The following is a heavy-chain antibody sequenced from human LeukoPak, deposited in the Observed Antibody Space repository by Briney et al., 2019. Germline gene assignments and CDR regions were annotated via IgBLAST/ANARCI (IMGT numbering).Heavy chain of an antibody. D-gene: IGHD1-26*01. CDR3: ATSWEWELLGRFDY. CDR2: IWYDGSNK. CDR1: GFTFSSYR. V-gene: IGHV3-33*01. Sequence: GGSLRLSCAASGFTFSSYRMHWVRQAPGKGREWVAVIWYDGSNKYYADSVKGRFTISRDNSKNTLYLQMNSLRAEDTAVYYCATSWEWELLGRFDYWGQGTLVTVSS. J-gene: IGHJ4*02.